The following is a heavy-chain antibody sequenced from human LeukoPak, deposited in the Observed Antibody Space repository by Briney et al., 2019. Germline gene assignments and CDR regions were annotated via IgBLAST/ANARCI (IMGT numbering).Heavy chain of an antibody. V-gene: IGHV3-15*01. D-gene: IGHD6-19*01. CDR3: AKYSSGSFAY. Sequence: PGGPLRLPCAVSEFTFSDAWVMGLGQAPGKGLEWVGRNISKTDAGTTDYAGPVKDRFTISRDDSNNTLFLQMSSLNTEDPAVYYCAKYSSGSFAYWGQGTLVTVSS. CDR2: NISKTDAGTT. J-gene: IGHJ4*02. CDR1: EFTFSDAW.